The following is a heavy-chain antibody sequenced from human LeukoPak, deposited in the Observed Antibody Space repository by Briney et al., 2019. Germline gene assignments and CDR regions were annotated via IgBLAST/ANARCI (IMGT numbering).Heavy chain of an antibody. CDR1: GFTFSSYS. V-gene: IGHV3-21*01. Sequence: PGGSLRLSCAASGFTFSSYSMNWVRQAPGKGLEWVSSISSSSSYIYYADSVKGRFTISRDNAENSLYLQMNSLRAEDTAVYYCARNYYYDSSGYYPFDYWGQGTLVTVSS. CDR2: ISSSSSYI. J-gene: IGHJ4*02. D-gene: IGHD3-22*01. CDR3: ARNYYYDSSGYYPFDY.